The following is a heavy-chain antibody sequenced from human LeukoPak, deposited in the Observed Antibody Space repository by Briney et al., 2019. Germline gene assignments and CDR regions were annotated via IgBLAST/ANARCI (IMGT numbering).Heavy chain of an antibody. CDR2: FCLGRDT. D-gene: IGHD3-16*01. Sequence: SETLPLTCTVSGDSVTNDFFWGWVRQPPGKELEWIGSFCLGRDTYYRPSLKSRVTISVDTSKNQFSLNLNSVTAADTAVYYCARWASISRQPGGFFDHWGQGTLVTVSS. V-gene: IGHV4-38-2*02. CDR1: GDSVTNDFF. CDR3: ARWASISRQPGGFFDH. J-gene: IGHJ4*02.